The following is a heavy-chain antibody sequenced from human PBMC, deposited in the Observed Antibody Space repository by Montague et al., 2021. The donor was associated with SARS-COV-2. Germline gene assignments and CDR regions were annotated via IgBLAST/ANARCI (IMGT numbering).Heavy chain of an antibody. CDR2: IYYSGGI. D-gene: IGHD3-10*01. CDR1: GGSMSDHY. V-gene: IGHV4-59*11. CDR3: ARAVSVRRAVNWFDP. J-gene: IGHJ5*02. Sequence: SETLSLTCTVSGGSMSDHYWAWIRQPPGKGLEWLAYIYYSGGINSNASLKSRVSMSVDTSKNQFSLKLTSVTAADTAVNYCARAVSVRRAVNWFDPWGQGTLVTVSS.